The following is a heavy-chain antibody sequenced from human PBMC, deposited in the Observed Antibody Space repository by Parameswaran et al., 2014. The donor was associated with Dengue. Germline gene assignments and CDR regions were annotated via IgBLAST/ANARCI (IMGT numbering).Heavy chain of an antibody. CDR2: ISAYNGNT. D-gene: IGHD2-15*01. CDR3: ARYCSGGSCYEGFDY. J-gene: IGHJ4*02. Sequence: WVRQAPGQGLEWMGWISAYNGNTNYAQKLQGRVTMTTDTSTSTAYMELRSLRSDDTAVYYCARYCSGGSCYEGFDYWGQGTLVTVSS. V-gene: IGHV1-18*01.